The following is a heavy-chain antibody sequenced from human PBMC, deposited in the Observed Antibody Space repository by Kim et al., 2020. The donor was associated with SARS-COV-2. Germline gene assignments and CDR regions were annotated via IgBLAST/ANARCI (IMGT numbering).Heavy chain of an antibody. CDR3: LVVVPAAIPVY. CDR1: GFTFSGSA. CDR2: IRSKANSYAT. J-gene: IGHJ4*02. Sequence: GGSLRLSCAASGFTFSGSAMHWVRQASGKGLEWVGRIRSKANSYATAYAASVKGRFTISRDDSKNTAYLQMNSLKTEDTAVYYCLVVVPAAIPVYWGQGTLVTVSS. D-gene: IGHD2-2*01. V-gene: IGHV3-73*01.